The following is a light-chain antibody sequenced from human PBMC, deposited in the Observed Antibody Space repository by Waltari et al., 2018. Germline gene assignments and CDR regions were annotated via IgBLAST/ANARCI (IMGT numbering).Light chain of an antibody. CDR1: QSVLYTPNNYNY. CDR3: QQYYSTPFT. CDR2: WAS. V-gene: IGKV4-1*01. J-gene: IGKJ3*01. Sequence: DIVMTQSPDSLAVSLGARATITCKSSQSVLYTPNNYNYLAWYQQKPGQPPNLLIYWASTRESGVPDRFSGSGSGTDFTLTISSLQAEDVAVYYCQQYYSTPFTFGPGTKVDIK.